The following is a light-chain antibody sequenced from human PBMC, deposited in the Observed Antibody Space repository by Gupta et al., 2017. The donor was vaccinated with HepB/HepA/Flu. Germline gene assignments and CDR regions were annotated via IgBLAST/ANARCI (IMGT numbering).Light chain of an antibody. CDR2: GAS. CDR1: QSVSSTY. CDR3: QQYSSSNT. Sequence: EIVLTQSPGTLSLSPGERATLSCRASQSVSSTYLAWYQQKPGQAPRLLISGASYRATGIPDRFSGSGSGTAFTLTSSRLEPEDCAVYYWQQYSSSNTFGQGTKLESK. J-gene: IGKJ2*01. V-gene: IGKV3-20*01.